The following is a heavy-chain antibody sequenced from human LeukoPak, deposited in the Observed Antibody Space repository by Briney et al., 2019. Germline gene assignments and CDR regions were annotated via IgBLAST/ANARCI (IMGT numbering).Heavy chain of an antibody. J-gene: IGHJ4*02. CDR1: GGSISSHH. V-gene: IGHV4-59*11. CDR3: ARSPEGFLEWSPAYYFDY. CDR2: IYYSGST. D-gene: IGHD3-3*01. Sequence: SETLSLTCTVSGGSISSHHWSWIRQPPGKGLEWIGYIYYSGSTNYNPSLKSRVTISVDTSKNQFSLKLSSVTAADTAVYYCARSPEGFLEWSPAYYFDYWGQGTLVTVSS.